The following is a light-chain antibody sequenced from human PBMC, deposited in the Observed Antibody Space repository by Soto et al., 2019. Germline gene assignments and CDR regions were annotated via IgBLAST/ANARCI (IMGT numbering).Light chain of an antibody. CDR1: SSDVCGYNY. Sequence: QSLLTQPASASGSPGQSVTISCTGTSSDVCGYNYVSWYQQHPGKAPKVIIYEVSKRPSGVPDRCSGYKSGSTASLTVSGLQAEDEADYYCSSYAVTNIFVFGTGTKATV. V-gene: IGLV2-8*01. CDR3: SSYAVTNIFV. J-gene: IGLJ1*01. CDR2: EVS.